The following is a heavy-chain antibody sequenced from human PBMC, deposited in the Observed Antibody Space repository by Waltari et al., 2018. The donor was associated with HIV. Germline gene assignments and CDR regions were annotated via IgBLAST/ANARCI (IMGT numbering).Heavy chain of an antibody. V-gene: IGHV1-8*01. J-gene: IGHJ6*02. CDR2: MNPNSGKT. Sequence: QVQLVQSGAEVKKPGASVKVSCKASGYTFTSYDINWVRQATGQGLEWMGWMNPNSGKTGYAQKFQGRVTMNRNTSISTAYMELSSLRSEDTAVYYCAREEIMSYYYGMDVWGQGTTVTVSS. CDR1: GYTFTSYD. D-gene: IGHD3-16*01. CDR3: AREEIMSYYYGMDV.